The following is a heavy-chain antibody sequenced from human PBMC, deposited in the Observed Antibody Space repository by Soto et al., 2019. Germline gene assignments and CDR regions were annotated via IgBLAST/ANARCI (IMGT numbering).Heavy chain of an antibody. D-gene: IGHD4-17*01. V-gene: IGHV1-69*04. CDR2: IIPYIGIA. CDR3: ASGTTVTSLYYYYGMDV. Sequence: GASVKVSCKASGYTFTSYGITWVRQAPGQGLEWMGRIIPYIGIANYAQKFQGRVTITADKSTSTAYMELSSLRSEDTAVYYCASGTTVTSLYYYYGMDVWGQGTTVTVSS. J-gene: IGHJ6*02. CDR1: GYTFTSYG.